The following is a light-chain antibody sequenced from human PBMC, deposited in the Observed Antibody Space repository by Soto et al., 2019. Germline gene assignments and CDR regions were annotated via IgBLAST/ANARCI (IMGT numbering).Light chain of an antibody. CDR3: QQRSNWPPEIT. CDR1: QSVSSY. J-gene: IGKJ5*01. V-gene: IGKV3-11*01. Sequence: EIVVTQSPATLSLSPGERATLSCRASQSVSSYLAWYQQKPGQAPRLLIYDASNRATGIPARFSGSGSGTDFTLTISSLEPEDFAVYYCQQRSNWPPEITFGQGTRLEI. CDR2: DAS.